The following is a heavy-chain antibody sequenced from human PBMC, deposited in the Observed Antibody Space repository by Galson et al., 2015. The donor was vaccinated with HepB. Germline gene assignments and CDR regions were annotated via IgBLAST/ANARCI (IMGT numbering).Heavy chain of an antibody. Sequence: SVKVSCKAYGGSVSNYGISWVRQAPGQGLEWMGGIIPIYGTGNDAQKFQGRVTITADQSTSTVYMELSSLRCEDTAVYYCARDPAFYCRSTSCQMGMDIWGQGTTVTVSS. V-gene: IGHV1-69*13. D-gene: IGHD2-2*01. CDR3: ARDPAFYCRSTSCQMGMDI. CDR1: GGSVSNYG. J-gene: IGHJ6*02. CDR2: IIPIYGTG.